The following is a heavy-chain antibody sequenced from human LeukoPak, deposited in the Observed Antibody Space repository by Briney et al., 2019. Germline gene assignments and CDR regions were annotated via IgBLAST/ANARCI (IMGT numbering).Heavy chain of an antibody. Sequence: RSGGSLRLSCAASGFTLSSYGMHWVRQAPGKGLEWVAVIWYDGSNKYYADSVKGRFTISRDNSKNTLYLQMNSLRAEDTAVYYCARDPSEATLDYWGQGTLVTVSS. CDR3: ARDPSEATLDY. CDR1: GFTLSSYG. CDR2: IWYDGSNK. V-gene: IGHV3-33*01. J-gene: IGHJ4*02.